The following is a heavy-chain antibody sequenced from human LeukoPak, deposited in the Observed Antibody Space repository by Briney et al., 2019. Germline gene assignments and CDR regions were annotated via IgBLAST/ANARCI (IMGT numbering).Heavy chain of an antibody. CDR3: ARRSYSSGWDYYYYGMDV. J-gene: IGHJ6*02. V-gene: IGHV4-34*01. D-gene: IGHD6-19*01. CDR2: INHSGST. CDR1: GGSFSGYY. Sequence: SETLSLTCAVYGGSFSGYYWSWIRQPPGKGLEWIGEINHSGSTNYNPSLKSRVTISVDTSRNQFSLKLSSVTAADTAVYYCARRSYSSGWDYYYYGMDVWGQGTTVTVSS.